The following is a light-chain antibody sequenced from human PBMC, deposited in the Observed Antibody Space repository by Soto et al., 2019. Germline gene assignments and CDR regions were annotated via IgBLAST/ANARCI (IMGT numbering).Light chain of an antibody. V-gene: IGKV3-15*01. CDR1: QSINSE. Sequence: EIVMTQSPATLSLSPGERAALSCRASQSINSELAWYQQKPGQPPRLLIYGASTRATGVPAIFTGSESGSEFTLTISGLQSEDFAVYYCQQGQNWPLTFGQGTRLEI. J-gene: IGKJ2*01. CDR3: QQGQNWPLT. CDR2: GAS.